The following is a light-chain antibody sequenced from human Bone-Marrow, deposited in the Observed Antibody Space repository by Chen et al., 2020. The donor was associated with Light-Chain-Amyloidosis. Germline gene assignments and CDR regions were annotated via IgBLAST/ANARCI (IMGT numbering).Light chain of an antibody. CDR3: QSADSSGTYEVI. CDR2: RDT. Sequence: SYELTHPPSVSVSPGQTARITCSGDDLPTKYAYWYQQKPGQAPVLVIHRDTERRSGISERFSGSSSGKTATLTISGVQAEDEADYHCQSADSSGTYEVIFGGGTKLTVL. V-gene: IGLV3-25*03. J-gene: IGLJ2*01. CDR1: DLPTKY.